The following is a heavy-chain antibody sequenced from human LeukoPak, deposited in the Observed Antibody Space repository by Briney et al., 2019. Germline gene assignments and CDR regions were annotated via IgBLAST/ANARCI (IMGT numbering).Heavy chain of an antibody. Sequence: GGSLRLSXAPSGFTFSNAWMSWVRQAPGKGLEWVGRIKSKTDGGTTDYAAPVKGRFTISRDDSKNTLYLQMNSLKTEDTAVYYCTTHQNDFWSSYSPMDVWGKGTTVTVSS. J-gene: IGHJ6*03. CDR1: GFTFSNAW. V-gene: IGHV3-15*01. CDR2: IKSKTDGGTT. CDR3: TTHQNDFWSSYSPMDV. D-gene: IGHD3-3*01.